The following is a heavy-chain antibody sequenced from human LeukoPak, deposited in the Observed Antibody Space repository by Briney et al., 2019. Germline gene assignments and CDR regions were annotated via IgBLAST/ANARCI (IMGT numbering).Heavy chain of an antibody. Sequence: SETLSLTCTVSGGSISSSSYYWGWIRQPPGKGLEWIGSIYYSGSTYYNPSLKSRVTISVDTSKNQFSLKLSSATAADTAVYYCARHRLAYCGGDCYPYYFDYWGQGTLVTVSS. J-gene: IGHJ4*02. V-gene: IGHV4-39*01. CDR2: IYYSGST. CDR3: ARHRLAYCGGDCYPYYFDY. CDR1: GGSISSSSYY. D-gene: IGHD2-21*02.